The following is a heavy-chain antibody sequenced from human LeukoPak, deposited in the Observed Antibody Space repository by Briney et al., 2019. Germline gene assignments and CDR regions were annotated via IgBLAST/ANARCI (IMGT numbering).Heavy chain of an antibody. CDR1: GGSFSGYY. CDR2: IYYSGST. J-gene: IGHJ6*02. CDR3: ARGPRYCSSTSCYGSAAHYGMDV. D-gene: IGHD2-2*01. Sequence: SETLSLTCAVYGGSFSGYYWSWIRQPPGKGLEWIGYIYYSGSTNYNPSLKSRVTISVDTSKNQFSLKLSSVTAADTAVYYCARGPRYCSSTSCYGSAAHYGMDVWGQGTTVTVSS. V-gene: IGHV4-59*08.